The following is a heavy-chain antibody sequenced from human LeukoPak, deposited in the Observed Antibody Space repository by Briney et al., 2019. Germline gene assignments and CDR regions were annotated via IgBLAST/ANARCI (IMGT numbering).Heavy chain of an antibody. CDR3: ARQNYGAAPLRY. V-gene: IGHV4-34*01. CDR2: INHSGRT. CDR1: GFTFSSYG. D-gene: IGHD4/OR15-4a*01. Sequence: GSLRLSCAASGFTFSSYGMHWIRQPPGKGLEWIGEINHSGRTNYNPSLKSRVTISVDTSKNQFSLKLSSVTAADTAVYYCARQNYGAAPLRYWGQGTLVTVSS. J-gene: IGHJ4*02.